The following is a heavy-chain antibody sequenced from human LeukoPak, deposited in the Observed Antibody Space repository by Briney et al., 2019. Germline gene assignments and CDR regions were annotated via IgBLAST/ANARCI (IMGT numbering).Heavy chain of an antibody. CDR3: ARGGAKNIVVVPAALGPDFDY. V-gene: IGHV4-34*01. CDR2: INHSGST. Sequence: PSETLSLTCAVYGGSFSGYYWSWIRQPPGKGLEWIGEINHSGSTNYNPSLKSRVTISVDTSKNQFSLKLSSVTAADTAVYYRARGGAKNIVVVPAALGPDFDYWGQGTLVTVSS. CDR1: GGSFSGYY. J-gene: IGHJ4*02. D-gene: IGHD2-2*01.